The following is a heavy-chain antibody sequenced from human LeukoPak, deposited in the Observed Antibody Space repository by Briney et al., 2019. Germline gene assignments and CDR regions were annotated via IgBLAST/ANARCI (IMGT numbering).Heavy chain of an antibody. Sequence: SETLSLTCAVYGGSFSGYYWSWIRQPPGKGLEWIGEINHSGSTNYNPSLKSRVTISVDTSKNQFSLKLSSVTAADTAVYYCARVSERWLHLSPFDYWGQGTLVTVSS. CDR3: ARVSERWLHLSPFDY. J-gene: IGHJ4*02. CDR1: GGSFSGYY. V-gene: IGHV4-34*01. D-gene: IGHD5-24*01. CDR2: INHSGST.